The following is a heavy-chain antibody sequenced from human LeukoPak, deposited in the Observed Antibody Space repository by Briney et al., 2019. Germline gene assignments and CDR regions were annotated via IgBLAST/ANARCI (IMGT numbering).Heavy chain of an antibody. CDR3: ARDSSLNQVYCSGGSCYGLDY. V-gene: IGHV3-20*04. CDR1: GFTFDDYG. CDR2: INWNGGST. D-gene: IGHD2-15*01. J-gene: IGHJ4*02. Sequence: GGSLRLSCAASGFTFDDYGMSWVRQAPGKGLEWVSGINWNGGSTGYADSVKGRFTISRDNSKNTLYLQMNSLRAEDTAVYYCARDSSLNQVYCSGGSCYGLDYWGQGTLVTVFS.